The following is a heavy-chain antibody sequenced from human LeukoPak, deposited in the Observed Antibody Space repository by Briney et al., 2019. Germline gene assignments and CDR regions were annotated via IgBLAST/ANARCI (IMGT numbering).Heavy chain of an antibody. Sequence: GGSLRLSCAASGFTFSSYWMHWVRQAPGKGLVWVSRINSDGSSTSYADSVKGRFTISRDNAKNTLYLQMNSLRAEDTAVYCCASNSPLMYSGSYYSDYWGQRTLVTVSS. D-gene: IGHD1-26*01. CDR1: GFTFSSYW. CDR2: INSDGSST. J-gene: IGHJ4*02. V-gene: IGHV3-74*01. CDR3: ASNSPLMYSGSYYSDY.